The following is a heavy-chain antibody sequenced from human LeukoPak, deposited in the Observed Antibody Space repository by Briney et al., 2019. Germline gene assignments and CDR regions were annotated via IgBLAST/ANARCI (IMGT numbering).Heavy chain of an antibody. CDR2: IYYSGST. CDR1: GGSISSYY. V-gene: IGHV4-59*12. CDR3: AREKVGGSMVRRAYRNNWFDP. Sequence: SETLSLTCTVSGGSISSYYWSWIRQPPGKGLEWIGYIYYSGSTNYNPSLKSRVTISVDTSKNQFSLKLSSVTAADTAVYYCAREKVGGSMVRRAYRNNWFDPWGQGTLLTVSS. J-gene: IGHJ5*02. D-gene: IGHD3-10*01.